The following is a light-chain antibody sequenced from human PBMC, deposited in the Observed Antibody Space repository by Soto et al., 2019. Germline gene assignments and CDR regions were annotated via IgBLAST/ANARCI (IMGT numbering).Light chain of an antibody. CDR2: SNN. V-gene: IGLV1-44*01. CDR3: AAWDDSLNAGA. CDR1: TSNIGSNS. Sequence: QSVLTQPPSASGTPGQRGTISCSGSTSNIGSNSVIWFQQLPGTAPKLLIYSNNQRPSGVPDRFSGSKSGTSASLAISGLQSEDEADYYCAAWDDSLNAGAFGGGTKLTVL. J-gene: IGLJ3*02.